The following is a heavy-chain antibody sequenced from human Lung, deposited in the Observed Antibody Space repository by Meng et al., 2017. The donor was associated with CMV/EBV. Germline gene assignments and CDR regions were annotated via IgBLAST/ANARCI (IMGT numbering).Heavy chain of an antibody. Sequence: SCAASRFTFSAYEMNWVRQAPGKGLEWVSYIGGSGGPINYADSVRGRFTISRNNARNSLYLQMNSLRAEDTAVYYCARGGYDYVWGILDYWGQGXLVTVSS. D-gene: IGHD3-16*01. CDR2: IGGSGGPI. J-gene: IGHJ4*02. CDR3: ARGGYDYVWGILDY. CDR1: RFTFSAYE. V-gene: IGHV3-48*03.